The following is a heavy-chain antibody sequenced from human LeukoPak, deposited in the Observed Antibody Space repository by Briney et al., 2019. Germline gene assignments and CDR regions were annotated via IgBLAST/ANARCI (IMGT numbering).Heavy chain of an antibody. V-gene: IGHV3-30*02. CDR2: IRNDGSDK. J-gene: IGHJ4*02. CDR3: AKDRAFGQFLWGNDY. CDR1: GFIFSTYG. Sequence: QPGGSLRLSCAASGFIFSTYGMHWVRQAPGKGLEWVAFIRNDGSDKYYAVSVKGRFTISRDNSKNTLYLQMNSLRAEDTALYYCAKDRAFGQFLWGNDYWGQGTLVTVSS. D-gene: IGHD3-10*01.